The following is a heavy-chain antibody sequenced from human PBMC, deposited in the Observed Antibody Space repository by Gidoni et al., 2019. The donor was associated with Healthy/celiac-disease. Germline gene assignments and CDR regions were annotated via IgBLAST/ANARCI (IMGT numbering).Heavy chain of an antibody. Sequence: EVQLVESGGGLVKRRGSVRLSCAASAFTFSHAWMRWVRQDPGKGLEVDGRIKSKTDEGKTDYAVRVKGRYNIARDDSKNTLYLQMNSLKTEDTAVYYCTTENGIAVAGSFKASDYWGQGTLVTVSS. CDR2: IKSKTDEGKT. V-gene: IGHV3-15*01. J-gene: IGHJ4*02. CDR3: TTENGIAVAGSFKASDY. D-gene: IGHD6-19*01. CDR1: AFTFSHAW.